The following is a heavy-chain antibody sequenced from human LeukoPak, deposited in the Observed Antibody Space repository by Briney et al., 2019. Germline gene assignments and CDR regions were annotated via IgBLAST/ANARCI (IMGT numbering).Heavy chain of an antibody. J-gene: IGHJ4*02. V-gene: IGHV1-18*01. CDR1: GYTFTSYG. CDR2: ISAYNGNT. CDR3: ARVGSSSWYPLPFDY. D-gene: IGHD6-13*01. Sequence: ASVKVSCKASGYTFTSYGISWVRQAPGQGLEWMGWISAYNGNTNYAQKLQGRVTLTTDTSTSTAYMELRSLRSDDTAVYYCARVGSSSWYPLPFDYWGQGTLVTVSS.